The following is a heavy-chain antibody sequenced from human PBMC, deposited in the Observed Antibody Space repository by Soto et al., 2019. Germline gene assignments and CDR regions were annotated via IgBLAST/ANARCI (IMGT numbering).Heavy chain of an antibody. CDR3: ARGVLPISSTSWFDP. D-gene: IGHD3-16*01. J-gene: IGHJ5*02. Sequence: EVQLVESGGGLVNPGGSLRLSCVVSGFPFSTSNMNWVRQAPGKGLEWVSFISRSSTYIYYADSVKGRFTISRDDAENSLFLQMNSLRAEDTAVYYRARGVLPISSTSWFDPWGQGTLVTVSS. CDR2: ISRSSTYI. V-gene: IGHV3-21*01. CDR1: GFPFSTSN.